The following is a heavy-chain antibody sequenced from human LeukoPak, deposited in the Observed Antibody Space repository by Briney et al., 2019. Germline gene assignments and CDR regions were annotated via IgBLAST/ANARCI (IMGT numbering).Heavy chain of an antibody. CDR1: GYTFTGYY. D-gene: IGHD2-15*01. CDR2: TDPNSGGT. V-gene: IGHV1-2*02. J-gene: IGHJ4*02. Sequence: ASVKVSCKASGYTFTGYYMHWVRQASGQGLEWMGWTDPNSGGTNYAQKFQGRVTMTRDTSISTAYMELSRLRSDDTAMYYCARRVGLCSGGSCYYFDYWGQGTLVTVSS. CDR3: ARRVGLCSGGSCYYFDY.